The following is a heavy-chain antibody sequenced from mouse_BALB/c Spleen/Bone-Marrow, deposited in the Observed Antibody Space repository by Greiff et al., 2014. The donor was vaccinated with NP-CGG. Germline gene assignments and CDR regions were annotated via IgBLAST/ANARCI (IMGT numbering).Heavy chain of an antibody. CDR1: GYTFTDYY. CDR3: ARSYYGNYYYAMDY. Sequence: VQLKESGPELVKPGASVKMSCKASGYTFTDYYMKWVKQSHGKSLEWIGDINPNNGDSFYNQKFKGKATLTVDKSSSTAYMLLDSLTSEDSAVYYCARSYYGNYYYAMDYWGQGTSVTVSS. CDR2: INPNNGDS. D-gene: IGHD2-10*01. J-gene: IGHJ4*01. V-gene: IGHV1-26*01.